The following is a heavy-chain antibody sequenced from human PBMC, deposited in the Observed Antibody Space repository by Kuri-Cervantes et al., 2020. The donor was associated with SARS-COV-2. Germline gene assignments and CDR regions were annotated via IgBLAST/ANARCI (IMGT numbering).Heavy chain of an antibody. V-gene: IGHV3-21*01. D-gene: IGHD1-26*01. CDR2: ISSSSSYI. CDR1: GFTFSSYS. CDR3: ARDLSLIRFDY. J-gene: IGHJ4*02. Sequence: GGSLRLSCAASGFTFSSYSMNWVRQAPGKGLEWVLSISSSSSYIYYADSVKGRFTISRDNAKNSLYLQMNSLRAEDTAVYYCARDLSLIRFDYWGQGTLVTVSS.